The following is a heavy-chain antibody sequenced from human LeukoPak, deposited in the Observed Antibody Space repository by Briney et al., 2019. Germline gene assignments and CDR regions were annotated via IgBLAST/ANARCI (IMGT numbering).Heavy chain of an antibody. CDR1: GFTFDDYA. Sequence: GRSLRLSCAASGFTFDDYAIHWVRQAPGKGLEWVSGISWNSGSIGYADSVKGRFTISRDNAKNSLYLQMNSLRAEDTALYYCAKDMGSGWQGPCDYWGQGTLVTVSS. J-gene: IGHJ4*02. D-gene: IGHD6-19*01. CDR2: ISWNSGSI. CDR3: AKDMGSGWQGPCDY. V-gene: IGHV3-9*01.